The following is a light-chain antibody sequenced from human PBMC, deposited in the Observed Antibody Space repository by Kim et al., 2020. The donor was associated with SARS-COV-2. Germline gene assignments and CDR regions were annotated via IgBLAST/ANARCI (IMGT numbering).Light chain of an antibody. CDR1: NSKVGNQG. Sequence: PTATLTGTGNNSKVGNQGAAWLQQHQGHPPKLLSYRNNNRPSGISERFSASRSGDTASLTITGLQPEDETDYYCSAWDSSLNVWVFGGGTQLTVL. V-gene: IGLV10-54*04. CDR3: SAWDSSLNVWV. CDR2: RNN. J-gene: IGLJ3*02.